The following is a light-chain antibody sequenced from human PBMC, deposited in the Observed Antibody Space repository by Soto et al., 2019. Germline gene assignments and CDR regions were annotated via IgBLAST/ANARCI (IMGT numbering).Light chain of an antibody. J-gene: IGLJ1*01. V-gene: IGLV2-11*01. Sequence: QSALTQPRSVSGSPGQSVTISCTGTSSVVGGYNYVSWYQQHPGKAPKLMIYDVSKRPSGVPDRFSGSKSGNTASLTVSGLQAEDEADYYCSSYAGSNTHVFGTGTKVTVL. CDR3: SSYAGSNTHV. CDR1: SSVVGGYNY. CDR2: DVS.